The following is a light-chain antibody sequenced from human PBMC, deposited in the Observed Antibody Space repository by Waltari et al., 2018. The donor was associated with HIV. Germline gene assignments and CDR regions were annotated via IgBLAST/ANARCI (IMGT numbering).Light chain of an antibody. J-gene: IGKJ4*01. CDR3: QKYNSAPPLT. Sequence: DIQMPHSPSSLSASVGDRVTITCRASQGISNYLAWYQQKPGKVPKLLIYAASTLQSGVPSRFSGSGSGTDFTLTISSLQPEDVATYYWQKYNSAPPLTFGGGTKVEIK. CDR2: AAS. V-gene: IGKV1-27*01. CDR1: QGISNY.